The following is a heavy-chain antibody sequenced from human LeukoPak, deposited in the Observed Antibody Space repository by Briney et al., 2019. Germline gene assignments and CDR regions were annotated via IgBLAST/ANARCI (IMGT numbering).Heavy chain of an antibody. D-gene: IGHD1-26*01. CDR3: ARAGSGSYADTFDY. V-gene: IGHV4-39*07. J-gene: IGHJ4*02. CDR1: GGSISSSSYY. Sequence: SETLSLTCTVSGGSISSSSYYWGLLRQPPGKGLEWIGSIYYSGSTYFNPSLKSRVTISVDTSKKQFSLKLSSVTAADTAVYYCARAGSGSYADTFDYWGQGTLVTVSS. CDR2: IYYSGST.